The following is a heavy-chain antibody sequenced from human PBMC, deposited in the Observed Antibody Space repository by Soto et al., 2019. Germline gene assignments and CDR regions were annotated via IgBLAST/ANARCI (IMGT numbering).Heavy chain of an antibody. J-gene: IGHJ4*02. CDR2: ISGSGGST. Sequence: GGSLRLSCAASGFTFSSYAMSWVRQAPGKGLEWVSAISGSGGSTYYADSVKGRFTISRDNSKNTLYLQMNSLRAEDTAVYYCAKDPVLRYFDWLSLPHYFDYWGQGTLVTVSS. V-gene: IGHV3-23*01. D-gene: IGHD3-9*01. CDR3: AKDPVLRYFDWLSLPHYFDY. CDR1: GFTFSSYA.